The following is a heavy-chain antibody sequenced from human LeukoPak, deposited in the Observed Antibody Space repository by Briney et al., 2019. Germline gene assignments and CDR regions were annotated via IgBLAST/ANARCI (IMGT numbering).Heavy chain of an antibody. J-gene: IGHJ5*02. CDR2: ISSSSSYI. D-gene: IGHD3-3*01. CDR3: AREVKYDFWSGYYGPGWFDP. CDR1: GFTFSSYS. V-gene: IGHV3-21*01. Sequence: GGSLRLSCAASGFTFSSYSMNWVRQAPGKGLEWVSSISSSSSYIYYADSVKGRFTISRGNAKKSLYLQMNSLRAEDTAVYYCAREVKYDFWSGYYGPGWFDPWGQGTLVTVSS.